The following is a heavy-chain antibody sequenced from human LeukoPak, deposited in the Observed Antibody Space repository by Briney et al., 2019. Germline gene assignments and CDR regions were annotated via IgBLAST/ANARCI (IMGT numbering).Heavy chain of an antibody. CDR1: GLSFSSYW. CDR2: IKQDGSDK. J-gene: IGHJ4*02. D-gene: IGHD1-7*01. CDR3: ARLIGTANFDY. V-gene: IGHV3-7*01. Sequence: GGSLRLSCAGSGLSFSSYWMSWVRQAPGKGLEWVANIKQDGSDKYYVDSVKGRFTISRDNAKNSLYLQMNSLRAVDTAMYYCARLIGTANFDYWGQGTLVTVSS.